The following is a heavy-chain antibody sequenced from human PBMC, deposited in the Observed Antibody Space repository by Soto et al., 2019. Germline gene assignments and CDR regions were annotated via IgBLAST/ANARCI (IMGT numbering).Heavy chain of an antibody. D-gene: IGHD3-16*01. J-gene: IGHJ3*02. CDR1: GCSVSSGNYY. V-gene: IGHV4-61*01. CDR2: IYYTGSS. CDR3: ARIWGLDAFDI. Sequence: SETLSLTCTVSGCSVSSGNYYWSWIRQPPGKGLEWIGFIYYTGSSSYNPSLKSRVTMSLDKSNNQFSLKLTSVTAADTAVYYCARIWGLDAFDIWGQGTMVTVSS.